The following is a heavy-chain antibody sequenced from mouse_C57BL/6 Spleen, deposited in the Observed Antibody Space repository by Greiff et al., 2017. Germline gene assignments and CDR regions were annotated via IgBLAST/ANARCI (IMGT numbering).Heavy chain of an antibody. CDR3: ARYGDSMDY. CDR1: GFTFSSYA. D-gene: IGHD1-1*01. J-gene: IGHJ4*01. V-gene: IGHV5-4*03. Sequence: EVKLMESGGGLVKPGGSLKLSCAASGFTFSSYAMSWVRQTPEKRLEWVATISDGGSYTYYPDNVKGRFTISRDNAKNNLYLQMSHLKTEDTAMYYCARYGDSMDYWGQGTSVTVSS. CDR2: ISDGGSYT.